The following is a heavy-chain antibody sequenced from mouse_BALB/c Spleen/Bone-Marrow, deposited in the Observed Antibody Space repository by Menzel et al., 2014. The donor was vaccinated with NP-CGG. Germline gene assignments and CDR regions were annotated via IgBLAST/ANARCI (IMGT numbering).Heavy chain of an antibody. CDR1: GFDFSRYW. CDR2: INPESNTI. D-gene: IGHD2-3*01. Sequence: EVKLMESGGGLVQPGGSLKLSCAASGFDFSRYWMSWVRQAPGKGLQWIGEINPESNTINYSPSLKDKFIISRDNAKNTLYLQMSKVNSEDAALYCCARLGYYGWFAYWGQGTLVTVSA. CDR3: ARLGYYGWFAY. V-gene: IGHV4-1*02. J-gene: IGHJ3*01.